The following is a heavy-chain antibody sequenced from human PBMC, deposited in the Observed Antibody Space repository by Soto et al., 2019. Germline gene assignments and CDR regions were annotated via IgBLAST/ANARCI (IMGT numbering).Heavy chain of an antibody. CDR1: GDSVSINSAA. Sequence: PSQTLSLTFAISGDSVSINSAAWNWIRQSPSRGLEWLGRTYYRSKWYNDYAVSVKSRITINPDTSKNQFSLQLNSVTPEDTAVYYCARELHYYDSSGYYSPDAFDIWGQGTMVTVSS. V-gene: IGHV6-1*01. J-gene: IGHJ3*02. CDR3: ARELHYYDSSGYYSPDAFDI. D-gene: IGHD3-22*01. CDR2: TYYRSKWYN.